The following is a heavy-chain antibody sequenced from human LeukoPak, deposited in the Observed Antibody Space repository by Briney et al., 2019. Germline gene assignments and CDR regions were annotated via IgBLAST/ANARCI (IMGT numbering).Heavy chain of an antibody. CDR1: GGSISSYY. Sequence: PSETLSPTCTVSGGSISSYYWSWIRQPAGKGLEWIGRIYTSGSTNYNPSLKSRVTISVDTSKNQFSLKLSSVTAADTAVYYCARLDYYDSKNAFDIWGQGTMVTVSS. D-gene: IGHD3-22*01. V-gene: IGHV4-4*07. CDR3: ARLDYYDSKNAFDI. J-gene: IGHJ3*02. CDR2: IYTSGST.